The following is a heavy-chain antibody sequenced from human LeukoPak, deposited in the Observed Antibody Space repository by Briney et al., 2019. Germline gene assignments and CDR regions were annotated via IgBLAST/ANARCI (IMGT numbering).Heavy chain of an antibody. J-gene: IGHJ4*02. CDR2: MNIDGTTT. D-gene: IGHD3-9*01. V-gene: IGHV3-74*01. CDR1: GFTFGSYW. CDR3: AKGFDWLS. Sequence: GGSLRLSCAASGFTFGSYWMHWVRQAPGKGLVWVSHMNIDGTTTNYADSVKGRFTISRDNSKNTLYLQMNSLRAEDTAVYYCAKGFDWLSWGQGTLVTVSS.